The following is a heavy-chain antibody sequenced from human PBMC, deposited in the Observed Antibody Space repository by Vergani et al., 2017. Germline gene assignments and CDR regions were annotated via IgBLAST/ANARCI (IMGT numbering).Heavy chain of an antibody. J-gene: IGHJ4*02. CDR2: INHSGST. D-gene: IGHD2-2*01. V-gene: IGHV4-34*01. Sequence: QVQLQQWGAGLLKPSETLSLTCAVYGGSFSGYYWSWIRQPPGKGLEWIGEINHSGSTNYNPSLKSRVTISVDTSKNQFSLKLSSVAAADTAVYYCASVGCSSTSCYSMHPLDYWGQGTLVTVSS. CDR3: ASVGCSSTSCYSMHPLDY. CDR1: GGSFSGYY.